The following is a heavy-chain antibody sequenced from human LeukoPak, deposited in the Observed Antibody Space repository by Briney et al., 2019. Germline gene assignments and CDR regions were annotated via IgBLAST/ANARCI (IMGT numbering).Heavy chain of an antibody. J-gene: IGHJ3*02. V-gene: IGHV3-23*01. CDR2: ISGSGGST. CDR1: GFTFSSYA. Sequence: GGSLRLSCAASGFTFSSYAMSWVRQAPGKGLEWVSAISGSGGSTYYADSVKGRFTISRDNAKNSLYLQMNSLRAEDTAVYYCARTDYYDSSGPPDGAFDIWGQGTMVTVSS. D-gene: IGHD3-22*01. CDR3: ARTDYYDSSGPPDGAFDI.